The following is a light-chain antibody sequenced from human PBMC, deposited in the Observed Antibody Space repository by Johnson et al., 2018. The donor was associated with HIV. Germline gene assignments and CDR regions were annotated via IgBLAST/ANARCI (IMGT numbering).Light chain of an antibody. CDR3: GTWDSSLSASYV. CDR1: SSNIGNNY. J-gene: IGLJ1*01. CDR2: ENN. V-gene: IGLV1-51*02. Sequence: QSVLTQSPSVSAAPGQKVTISCSGSSSNIGNNYVSWYQQLPGTAPKLLIYENNKRPSGIPDRFSGSKSGTSATLGITGLQTGDEADYYCGTWDSSLSASYVFVTGTKVPVL.